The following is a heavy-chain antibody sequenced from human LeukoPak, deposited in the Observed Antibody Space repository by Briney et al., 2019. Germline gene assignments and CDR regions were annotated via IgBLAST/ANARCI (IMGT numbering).Heavy chain of an antibody. D-gene: IGHD3-3*01. V-gene: IGHV1-18*01. CDR3: ARSPLEWLLFLDL. CDR2: ISGYK. Sequence: ASVKVSCTASGFNITDYGITWVRPAPGQALEWMGWISGYKLHEVQGTVTMTRDTSTNTAYLELRSLRSDDTAVYYCARSPLEWLLFLDLWGQGTLVTVSS. CDR1: GFNITDYG. J-gene: IGHJ5*02.